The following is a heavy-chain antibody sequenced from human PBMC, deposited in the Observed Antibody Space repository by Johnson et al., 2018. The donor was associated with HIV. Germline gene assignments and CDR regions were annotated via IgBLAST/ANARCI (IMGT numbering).Heavy chain of an antibody. CDR2: ISYDGSIK. V-gene: IGHV3-30*04. CDR1: GFTFRNYA. CDR3: ARDRCSSTSCIDAFDI. Sequence: QVQLVESGGGVVQPGTSLRLSCAASGFTFRNYAMHWVRQAPGKGLEWVAVISYDGSIKYYADSVKGRFTISRDNSKNTLYLQMNSQRAEDTAVYYCARDRCSSTSCIDAFDIWGQGTMVTVSS. D-gene: IGHD2-2*01. J-gene: IGHJ3*02.